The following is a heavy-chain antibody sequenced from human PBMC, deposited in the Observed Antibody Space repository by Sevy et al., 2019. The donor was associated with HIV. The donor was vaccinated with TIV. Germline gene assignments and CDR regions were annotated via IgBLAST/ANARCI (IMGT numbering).Heavy chain of an antibody. CDR2: ISWNSGSI. Sequence: GGSLRLSCAASGFTFDDYAMHWVRQAPGKGLEWVSGISWNSGSIGYAYSVKGRFTISRDNAKNSLYLQMNSLRAEDTALYYCAKEKVVGGYYGMDVWGQGTTVTVSS. CDR1: GFTFDDYA. V-gene: IGHV3-9*01. J-gene: IGHJ6*02. CDR3: AKEKVVGGYYGMDV. D-gene: IGHD2-15*01.